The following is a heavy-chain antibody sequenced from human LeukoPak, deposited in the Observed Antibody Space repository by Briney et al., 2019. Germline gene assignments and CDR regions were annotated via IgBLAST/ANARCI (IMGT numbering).Heavy chain of an antibody. J-gene: IGHJ6*02. CDR1: GFTFSSYA. Sequence: GASLRLSCAASGFTFSSYAMSWVHQAPGKGLEWVSAISGSGGSTYYADSVKGRFTISRDNSKNTLYLQMNSLRAEDTAVYYCAKAPYIVVVPAATRPYYYGMDVWGQGPRSPSP. D-gene: IGHD2-2*01. CDR2: ISGSGGST. V-gene: IGHV3-23*01. CDR3: AKAPYIVVVPAATRPYYYGMDV.